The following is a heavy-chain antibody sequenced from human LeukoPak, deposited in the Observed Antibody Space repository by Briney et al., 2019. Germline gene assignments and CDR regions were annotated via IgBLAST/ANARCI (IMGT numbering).Heavy chain of an antibody. CDR1: GFTFSSYG. D-gene: IGHD6-13*01. Sequence: GGSLRLSCAASGFTFSSYGMHWVRQAPGKGLEWVAFIRYDGSNKYYADSVKGRFTISRDNSKNTLYLQMNSLRAEDTAVYYCAKARSSQQLVPKALDYWGQGTLVTVSS. V-gene: IGHV3-30*02. J-gene: IGHJ4*02. CDR3: AKARSSQQLVPKALDY. CDR2: IRYDGSNK.